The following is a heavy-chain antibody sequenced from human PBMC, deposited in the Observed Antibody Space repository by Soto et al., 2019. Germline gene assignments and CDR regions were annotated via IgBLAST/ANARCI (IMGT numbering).Heavy chain of an antibody. V-gene: IGHV3-30*03. J-gene: IGHJ6*02. CDR2: ISYDSTKT. Sequence: QVQLVESGGGVVQPGRSLRLSCAASGFTFNSYGMHWVRQGPGNGLEWVAFISYDSTKTYYADSVKGRFTISRDNSNSALYVQMNSLRPEDTAIYYCATCSGGRCYGALGGTLDYYGMDVWGQGTTVTVSS. D-gene: IGHD2-15*01. CDR3: ATCSGGRCYGALGGTLDYYGMDV. CDR1: GFTFNSYG.